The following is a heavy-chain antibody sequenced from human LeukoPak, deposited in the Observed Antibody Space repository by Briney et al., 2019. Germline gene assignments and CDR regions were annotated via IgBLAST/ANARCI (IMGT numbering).Heavy chain of an antibody. D-gene: IGHD3-16*01. CDR2: IHNSGTS. Sequence: SETLSLTCTVSDDSISDYYRGWIRQPPGKGLEWIGYIHNSGTSTYNLSLKSRVTISADTSKDQFSLKLNSMTTADTAVYYCTRGAGWLIDYWGQGILVTVSS. J-gene: IGHJ4*02. V-gene: IGHV4-59*01. CDR3: TRGAGWLIDY. CDR1: DDSISDYY.